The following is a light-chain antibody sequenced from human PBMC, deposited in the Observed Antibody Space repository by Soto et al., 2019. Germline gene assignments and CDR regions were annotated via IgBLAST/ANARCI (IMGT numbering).Light chain of an antibody. Sequence: QSALTQPASVSGSPGESITISCTGTSSDVGGYNYVSWYQQHPDKAPKLLIYEVTNRPSGVSNRFSASKSGNTASLTISGILAEDEADYYCPSSTSSSIVVFGEGTKLTVL. J-gene: IGLJ2*01. CDR2: EVT. V-gene: IGLV2-14*01. CDR1: SSDVGGYNY. CDR3: PSSTSSSIVV.